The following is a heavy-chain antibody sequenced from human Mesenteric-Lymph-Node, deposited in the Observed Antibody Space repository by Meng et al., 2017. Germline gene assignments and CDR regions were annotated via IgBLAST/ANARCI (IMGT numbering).Heavy chain of an antibody. Sequence: EVQLVGTGGGLIQPGGSLRLSCAASGFTVSSSSMSWVRQAPGKGLEWVSIIYSGGGTNYADSVKGRFTISRDSSKNTLSLQMNSLRAEDTAVYHCARGEWFSDYWGQGTLVTVSS. V-gene: IGHV3-53*02. CDR3: ARGEWFSDY. CDR2: IYSGGGT. J-gene: IGHJ4*02. D-gene: IGHD3-3*01. CDR1: GFTVSSSS.